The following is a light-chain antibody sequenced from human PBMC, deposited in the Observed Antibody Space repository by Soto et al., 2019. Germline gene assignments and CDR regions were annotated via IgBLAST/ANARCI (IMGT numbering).Light chain of an antibody. V-gene: IGKV3-15*01. Sequence: EIVLTQSPVTLSVSPGERATLSCRASQSVSSNLAWYQQKPGQAPRLLIFGASTRATGFPARFSGSGSGTEFTLTISSLQSEDFAVYYCQQYNNWPGTFGQGTKVEIK. CDR2: GAS. CDR1: QSVSSN. J-gene: IGKJ1*01. CDR3: QQYNNWPGT.